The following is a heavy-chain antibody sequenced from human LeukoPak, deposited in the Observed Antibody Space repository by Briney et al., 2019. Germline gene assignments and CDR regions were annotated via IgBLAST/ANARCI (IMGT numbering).Heavy chain of an antibody. D-gene: IGHD3-10*01. CDR1: GGSISSGDYY. V-gene: IGHV4-30-4*01. CDR3: ARTYYGSGRYYSH. J-gene: IGHJ4*02. CDR2: IYYSGST. Sequence: PSETLSLTCTVSGGSISSGDYYWSWICQPPGKGLEWIGYIYYSGSTYYNPSLKSRVTISVDTSKNQFSLKLSSVTAADTAVYYCARTYYGSGRYYSHWGQGTLVTVSS.